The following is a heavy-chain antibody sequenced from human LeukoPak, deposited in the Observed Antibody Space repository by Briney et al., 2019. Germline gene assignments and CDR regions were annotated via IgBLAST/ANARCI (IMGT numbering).Heavy chain of an antibody. J-gene: IGHJ3*02. V-gene: IGHV1-69*06. CDR1: GFTFINFA. CDR3: ARDSFTVTHPQHDAFDI. CDR2: VIPLFGTA. D-gene: IGHD4-17*01. Sequence: SVKVSCKASGFTFINFAFGWVRQAPGQGLESMGGVIPLFGTAHYTQKFQGRVTFTADKSTTTAYMELRGLESDDTAVYYCARDSFTVTHPQHDAFDIWGQGTMLTVSS.